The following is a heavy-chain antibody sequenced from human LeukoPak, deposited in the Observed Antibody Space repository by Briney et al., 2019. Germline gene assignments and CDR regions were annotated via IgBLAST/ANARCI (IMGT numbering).Heavy chain of an antibody. Sequence: SETLSLTCAVYGGSFSGYYWSWIRQPPGKGLEWIGEINHSGSTNYNPSLKSRVTISVDTSKNQFSLKLSSVTAADTAVYCCARRLPYDYGDLKPTYYFDYWGQGTLVTVSS. CDR2: INHSGST. J-gene: IGHJ4*02. CDR3: ARRLPYDYGDLKPTYYFDY. CDR1: GGSFSGYY. V-gene: IGHV4-34*01. D-gene: IGHD4-17*01.